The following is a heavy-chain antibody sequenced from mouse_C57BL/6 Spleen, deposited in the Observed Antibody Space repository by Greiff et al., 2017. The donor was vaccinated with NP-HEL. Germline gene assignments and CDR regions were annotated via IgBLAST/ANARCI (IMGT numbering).Heavy chain of an antibody. V-gene: IGHV5-4*03. Sequence: EVTLVESGGGLVKPGGSLRLSCAASGFTLSSYGMSWVRQTPASRLEWVATISDGGSYTYYPDTVKGRFTINRDNTKNNLYLQMNDHKSENTAMYYCARQDITSYFDDWGKGTTVTVSS. J-gene: IGHJ1*03. CDR1: GFTLSSYG. CDR3: ARQDITSYFDD. CDR2: ISDGGSYT. D-gene: IGHD1-1*01.